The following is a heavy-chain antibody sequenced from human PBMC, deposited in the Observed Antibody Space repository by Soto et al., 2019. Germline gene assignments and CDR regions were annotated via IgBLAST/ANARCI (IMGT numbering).Heavy chain of an antibody. V-gene: IGHV1-3*01. J-gene: IGHJ4*02. CDR1: GYTFTSYA. CDR3: ARDTPTILRYFDWLPFDY. D-gene: IGHD3-9*01. CDR2: INAGNGNT. Sequence: ASVKVSCKASGYTFTSYAMHWVRQAPGQRLEWMGWINAGNGNTKYSQKFQGRVTITRDTSASTAYMELSSLRSEDTAVYYCARDTPTILRYFDWLPFDYWGQGTLVTVSS.